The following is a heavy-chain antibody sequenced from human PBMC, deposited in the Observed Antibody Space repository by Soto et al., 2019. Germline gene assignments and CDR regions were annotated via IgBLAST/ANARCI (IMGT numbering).Heavy chain of an antibody. CDR1: GGSISSGDYY. CDR3: ATSGYCTSTSCYSFDY. CDR2: IYYSGST. J-gene: IGHJ4*02. D-gene: IGHD2-2*01. V-gene: IGHV4-30-4*01. Sequence: PSETLSLTCTVSGGSISSGDYYWSWIRQPPGKGLEWIGSIYYSGSTYYNPSLKSRVTISVDTSKNQFSLKLSSVTAADTAIYYCATSGYCTSTSCYSFDYWGQGALVTVSS.